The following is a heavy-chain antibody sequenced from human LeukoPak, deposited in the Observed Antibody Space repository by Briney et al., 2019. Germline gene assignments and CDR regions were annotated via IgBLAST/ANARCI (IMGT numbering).Heavy chain of an antibody. Sequence: PGGSLRLSCAASGFTFSSYGMSWVRQAPGKGLEWVSAISGSGGSTYYADSVKGRFTISRDNSKNTLYLQMNSLRAEDTAVYYCAKDRSYYYDSSGYWAFDYWGQGTLVTVSS. D-gene: IGHD3-22*01. CDR1: GFTFSSYG. J-gene: IGHJ4*02. CDR3: AKDRSYYYDSSGYWAFDY. V-gene: IGHV3-23*01. CDR2: ISGSGGST.